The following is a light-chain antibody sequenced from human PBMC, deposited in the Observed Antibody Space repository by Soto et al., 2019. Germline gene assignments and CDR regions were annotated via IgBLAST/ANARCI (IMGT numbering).Light chain of an antibody. CDR1: QSVSSY. V-gene: IGKV3-11*01. J-gene: IGKJ2*01. CDR3: QQRSNWPPYT. CDR2: DAS. Sequence: EIVLSQSPATLSLSPGERATLSCRASQSVSSYLAWYQQKPGQAPRLLIYDASNRATGIPARFSGSGSGTDFPLTITSLEPEDFAVYYCQQRSNWPPYTFGQGTKLAI.